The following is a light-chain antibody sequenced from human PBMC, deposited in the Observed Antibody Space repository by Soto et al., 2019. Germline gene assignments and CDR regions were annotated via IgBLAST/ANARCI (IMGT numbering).Light chain of an antibody. CDR3: AAWDGSLKGWV. CDR2: RND. J-gene: IGLJ3*02. CDR1: SSNIGSNT. V-gene: IGLV1-44*01. Sequence: QSVLTQPPSASGTPGQRVTISCSGSSSNIGSNTVNWYEQLPGTAPKLLIYRNDQRPSGVPERFSGSKSGTSASLAISGLQSEDEADYYCAAWDGSLKGWVFGGGTKVTVL.